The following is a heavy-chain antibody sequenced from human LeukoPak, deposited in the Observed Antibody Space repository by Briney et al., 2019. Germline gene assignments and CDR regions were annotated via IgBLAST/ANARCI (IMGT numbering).Heavy chain of an antibody. V-gene: IGHV3-21*01. CDR3: ARVSGYSSGWYVRRDPLDY. CDR1: GFTFSSYS. Sequence: GRSLRLSCTASGFTFSSYSMNWVRQAPGKGLEWVSSISSSSSYIYYADSVKGRFTISRDNAKNSLYLQMNSLRAEDTAVYYCARVSGYSSGWYVRRDPLDYWGQGTLVTVSS. CDR2: ISSSSSYI. J-gene: IGHJ4*02. D-gene: IGHD6-19*01.